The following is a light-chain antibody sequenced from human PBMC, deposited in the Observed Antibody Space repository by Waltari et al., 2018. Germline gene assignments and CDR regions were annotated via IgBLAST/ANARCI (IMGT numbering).Light chain of an antibody. CDR1: ALAKPF. V-gene: IGLV3-25*03. Sequence: SSELTQPPSVSVSPGQTATIACSADALAKPFVYWYQQKQGQAHVLVMFRDTERPSGIPERFSGSGSGTTVTLTISGVQAEDEADYYCQSADNTGDYVLFGGGTKLTVL. J-gene: IGLJ3*02. CDR3: QSADNTGDYVL. CDR2: RDT.